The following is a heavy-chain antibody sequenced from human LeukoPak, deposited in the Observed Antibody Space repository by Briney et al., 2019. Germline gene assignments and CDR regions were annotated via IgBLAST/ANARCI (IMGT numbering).Heavy chain of an antibody. CDR1: GDSVSSNSAA. V-gene: IGHV6-1*01. CDR3: ARGNYYDSSAPNGMDV. Sequence: SQTLSLTCAISGDSVSSNSAAWNWIRQSPSRGLEWLGRTYYRSKWYNDYAVSVKSRITINPDTYKNQFSLQLNSVTPEDTAVYYCARGNYYDSSAPNGMDVWGQGTTVTVSS. CDR2: TYYRSKWYN. J-gene: IGHJ6*02. D-gene: IGHD3-22*01.